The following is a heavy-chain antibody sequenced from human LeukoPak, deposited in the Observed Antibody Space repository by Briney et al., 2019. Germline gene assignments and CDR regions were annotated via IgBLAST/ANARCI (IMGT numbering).Heavy chain of an antibody. D-gene: IGHD3-22*01. CDR3: ARIYDSSGGPGAFDI. Sequence: GESLKISCKGSGYSFTSYWIGWVRQMPGKGLEWMGIIYPGDSDTRYSPSFQGQVTISADKSISTAYLQWSSLKASDTAMYYCARIYDSSGGPGAFDIWGQGTMVTVSS. CDR1: GYSFTSYW. V-gene: IGHV5-51*01. CDR2: IYPGDSDT. J-gene: IGHJ3*02.